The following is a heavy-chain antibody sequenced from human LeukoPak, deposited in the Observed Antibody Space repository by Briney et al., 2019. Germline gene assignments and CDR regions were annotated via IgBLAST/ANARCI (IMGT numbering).Heavy chain of an antibody. D-gene: IGHD3-10*01. CDR3: ARHQTRMVQTDPMDV. Sequence: GESLKISCKGSGYSFTNYWIGWVRQMPGKSLEWMGIIYPGDSDTRYSPSFQGQVTISADKSINTAYLQWSSLKASDTAMYYCARHQTRMVQTDPMDVWGQGTTVTVSS. CDR1: GYSFTNYW. V-gene: IGHV5-51*01. CDR2: IYPGDSDT. J-gene: IGHJ6*02.